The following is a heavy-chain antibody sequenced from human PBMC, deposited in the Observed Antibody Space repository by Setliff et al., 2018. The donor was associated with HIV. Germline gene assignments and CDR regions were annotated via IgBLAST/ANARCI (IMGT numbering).Heavy chain of an antibody. Sequence: ASVMVSCKAFGYTFTSYCIHWVRQAPGQGLEWLGMVNPSGGSIAYAQRFQGRVTMTRDTSTNTVYMDLSGLRSDDTAVYYCARDRTAGYNYDYGYWGQGTLVTVSS. V-gene: IGHV1-46*01. D-gene: IGHD3-16*01. J-gene: IGHJ4*02. CDR3: ARDRTAGYNYDYGY. CDR2: VNPSGGSI. CDR1: GYTFTSYC.